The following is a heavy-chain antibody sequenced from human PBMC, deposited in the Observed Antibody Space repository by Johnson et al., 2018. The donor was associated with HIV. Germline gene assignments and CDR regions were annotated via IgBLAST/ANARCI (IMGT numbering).Heavy chain of an antibody. V-gene: IGHV3-66*01. CDR3: AKVDGSGTWGAFDI. D-gene: IGHD3-10*01. CDR1: GFTVSSNY. J-gene: IGHJ3*02. Sequence: EVQLVESGGGVVQPGGSLRLSCAASGFTVSSNYMSWVRQAPGKGLEWVSGINWNGGSTGYADSVKGRFTISRDNSKNTLYLQMNSLRAEDTAVYYCAKVDGSGTWGAFDIWGQGTMVTVSS. CDR2: INWNGGST.